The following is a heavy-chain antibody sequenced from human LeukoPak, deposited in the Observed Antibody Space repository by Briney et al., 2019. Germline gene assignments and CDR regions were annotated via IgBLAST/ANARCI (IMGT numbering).Heavy chain of an antibody. J-gene: IGHJ6*03. Sequence: SETLSLTCTVSGASISNYYWSWIRQPPGKGLEWIGYIYYSGRTNYNPSLKSRVTISLDSSKNQFSLKLSSVTAADTAVYYCAREPVPGDFWSGYFNYYYHYMDVWGKGTTVTVSS. V-gene: IGHV4-59*12. CDR3: AREPVPGDFWSGYFNYYYHYMDV. CDR2: IYYSGRT. CDR1: GASISNYY. D-gene: IGHD3-3*01.